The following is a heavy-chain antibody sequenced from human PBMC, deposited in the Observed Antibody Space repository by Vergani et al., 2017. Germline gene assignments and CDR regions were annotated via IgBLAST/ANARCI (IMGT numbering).Heavy chain of an antibody. CDR3: ARGEYGILTGYRY. J-gene: IGHJ4*02. D-gene: IGHD3-9*01. CDR2: INPSGGHT. Sequence: QVQVVQSGAEVKKSGASVKVSCKTSGYTFSNYYMHWVRQAPGQGLEWMGIINPSGGHTNYAQKFQGRVTMTRDTSTSTVYKGLSSRRSEDTAIYYCARGEYGILTGYRYWGQGTLVTVSA. V-gene: IGHV1-46*03. CDR1: GYTFSNYY.